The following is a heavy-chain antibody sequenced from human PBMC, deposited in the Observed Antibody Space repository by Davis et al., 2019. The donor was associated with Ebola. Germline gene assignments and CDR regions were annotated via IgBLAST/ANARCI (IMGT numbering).Heavy chain of an antibody. CDR3: ARDSRDGYNYAPLDY. CDR1: GGSISSSSYY. J-gene: IGHJ4*02. Sequence: MPSETLSLTCTVSGGSISSSSYYWGWIRQPPGKGLEWIGYIYYSGSTYYNPSLKSRVTISVDTSKNQFSLKLSSVTAADTAVYYCARDSRDGYNYAPLDYWGQGTLVTVSS. D-gene: IGHD5-24*01. V-gene: IGHV4-30-4*08. CDR2: IYYSGST.